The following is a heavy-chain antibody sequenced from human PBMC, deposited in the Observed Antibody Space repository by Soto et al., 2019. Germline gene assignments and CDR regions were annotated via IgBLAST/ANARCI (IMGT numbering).Heavy chain of an antibody. V-gene: IGHV1-2*02. D-gene: IGHD2-15*01. CDR2: INPNSGGT. Sequence: QVQLVQSGAEVKKPGASVKVSCKASGYTFTGYYMHWVRQAPGQGLEWMGWINPNSGGTNYAQKFQGRVTMTRDTSISTAYMELSRLRSDDTAVYDCALIPYCRGGSCPPTPSYYYYGMDVWGQGTTVTVSS. CDR3: ALIPYCRGGSCPPTPSYYYYGMDV. CDR1: GYTFTGYY. J-gene: IGHJ6*02.